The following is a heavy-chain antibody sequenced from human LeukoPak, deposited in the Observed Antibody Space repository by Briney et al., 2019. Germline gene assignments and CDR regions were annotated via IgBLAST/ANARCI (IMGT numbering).Heavy chain of an antibody. CDR2: IKQDGSEK. D-gene: IGHD3-10*01. V-gene: IGHV3-7*01. CDR1: GFTFSSYA. J-gene: IGHJ5*02. CDR3: ARDRLLLWFGANWFDP. Sequence: GGSLRLSCAASGFTFSSYAMHWVRQAPGDGLEWVANIKQDGSEKYYVDSVKGRFTISRDNAKNSLYLQMNSLRAEDTAVYYCARDRLLLWFGANWFDPWGQGTLVTVSS.